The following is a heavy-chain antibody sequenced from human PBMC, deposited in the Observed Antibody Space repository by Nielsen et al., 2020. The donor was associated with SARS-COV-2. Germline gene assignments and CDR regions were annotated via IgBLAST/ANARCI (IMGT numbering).Heavy chain of an antibody. CDR1: GFTFSSYA. J-gene: IGHJ4*02. CDR3: ARVQVVVGYFDY. CDR2: ISYDGSNK. V-gene: IGHV3-30-3*01. Sequence: GESLKISCAAPGFTFSSYAMHWVRQAPGKGLEWVAVISYDGSNKYYADSVKGRFTISRDNSKNTLYLQMNSLRAEDTAVYYCARVQVVVGYFDYWGQGTLVTVSS. D-gene: IGHD2-15*01.